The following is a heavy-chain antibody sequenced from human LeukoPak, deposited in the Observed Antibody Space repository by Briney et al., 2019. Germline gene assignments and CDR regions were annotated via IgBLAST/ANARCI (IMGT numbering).Heavy chain of an antibody. V-gene: IGHV4-30-2*01. CDR3: ARGGHSGYDETFDY. CDR1: GGSISSGGYS. CDR2: IYHSGST. Sequence: SQTLSLTCAVSGGSISSGGYSWSWIRQPPGKGLEWTGYIYHSGSTYYNPSLKSRVTISVDRSKNQFSLKLSSVTAADTAVYYCARGGHSGYDETFDYWGQGTLVTVSS. D-gene: IGHD5-12*01. J-gene: IGHJ4*02.